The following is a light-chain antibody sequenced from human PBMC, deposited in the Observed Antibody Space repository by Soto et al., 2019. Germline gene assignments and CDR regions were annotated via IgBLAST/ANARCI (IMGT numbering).Light chain of an antibody. CDR3: HQDGSSPPWT. V-gene: IGKV3-20*01. Sequence: EIVLTQSPGTLSLSPGERATLSCRASQSVSSSYLAWYQQKPGQAPRLLIYGASSRATGIPDRFSGSGSGTDFTLTISRLEPEDLAVYYCHQDGSSPPWTVGQGTKVE. J-gene: IGKJ1*01. CDR2: GAS. CDR1: QSVSSSY.